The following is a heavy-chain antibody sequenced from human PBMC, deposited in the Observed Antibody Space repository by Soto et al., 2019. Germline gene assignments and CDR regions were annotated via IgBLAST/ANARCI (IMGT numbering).Heavy chain of an antibody. D-gene: IGHD6-19*01. Sequence: GGSLRLSCAASGFTFSSCAMSWVRQAPGKGLEWVSVISGSGDRAFYSDSVKGRFTISRDNSKNTLYLQMNSLRAEDTAVYYCVQTTGWPGFDFWGQGTLVTVSS. CDR1: GFTFSSCA. CDR3: VQTTGWPGFDF. J-gene: IGHJ4*02. V-gene: IGHV3-23*01. CDR2: ISGSGDRA.